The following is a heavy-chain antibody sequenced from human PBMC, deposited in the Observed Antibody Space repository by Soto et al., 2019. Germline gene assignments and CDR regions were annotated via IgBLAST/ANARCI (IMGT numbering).Heavy chain of an antibody. J-gene: IGHJ5*01. CDR2: INYSGGT. CDR3: AKSYSGPFDS. Sequence: PSETLSLTCAVYGGTFSSYYWNWIRQSPGKGLEWIGDINYSGGTNYNPSLKSRVTISVDTSKNQFSLQLDSVTAADTAVYYCAKSYSGPFDSWGQGALVTVSS. V-gene: IGHV4-34*08. D-gene: IGHD6-25*01. CDR1: GGTFSSYY.